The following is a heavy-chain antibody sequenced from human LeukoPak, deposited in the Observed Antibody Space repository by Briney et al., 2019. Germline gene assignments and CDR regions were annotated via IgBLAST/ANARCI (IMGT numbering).Heavy chain of an antibody. D-gene: IGHD5-18*01. CDR3: ASAGHRGYSYGYEDY. V-gene: IGHV1-18*04. CDR2: ITAYNGNT. Sequence: ASVKGSCKASGYTFSIYGITWVRQAPGQGLEWMGWITAYNGNTNYEQKIQGRVTITTDTSTSTGYMELRSLRSDDTAVYSCASAGHRGYSYGYEDYWGQGTLVTVSS. CDR1: GYTFSIYG. J-gene: IGHJ4*02.